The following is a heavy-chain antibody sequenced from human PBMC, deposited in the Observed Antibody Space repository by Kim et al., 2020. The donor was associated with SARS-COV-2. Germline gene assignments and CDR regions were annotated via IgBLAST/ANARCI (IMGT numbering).Heavy chain of an antibody. CDR2: INSDGSST. CDR3: ATGFAVRGGSA. V-gene: IGHV3-74*01. Sequence: GGSLRLSCAASGFTFSSNWMHWVRQAPGKGLVWVSRINSDGSSTSYADLVKGRFTISRDNAKNMLYLQMNSRSNEDTAVYYCATGFAVRGGSAWGQGTLVTVSS. CDR1: GFTFSSNW. D-gene: IGHD3-10*01. J-gene: IGHJ4*02.